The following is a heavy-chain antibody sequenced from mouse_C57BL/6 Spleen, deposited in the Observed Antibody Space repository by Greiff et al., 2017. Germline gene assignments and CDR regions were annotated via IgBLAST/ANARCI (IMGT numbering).Heavy chain of an antibody. V-gene: IGHV1-80*01. CDR1: GYAFSSYW. CDR2: IYPGDGDT. CDR3: ARRGTVVASYYAMDY. J-gene: IGHJ4*01. D-gene: IGHD1-1*01. Sequence: VQLQQSGAELVKPGASVKISCKASGYAFSSYWMNWVKQRPGKGLEWIGQIYPGDGDTNYNGKFKGKATLTADKSSSTAYMQLSSLTSEDSAVYFCARRGTVVASYYAMDYWGQGTSVTVSS.